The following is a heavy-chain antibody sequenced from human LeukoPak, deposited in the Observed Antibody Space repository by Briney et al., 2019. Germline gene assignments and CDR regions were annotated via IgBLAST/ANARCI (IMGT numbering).Heavy chain of an antibody. J-gene: IGHJ5*02. Sequence: GGSLRLSCAASGFTFSSYAMSWVRQAPGKGLEWVSAISGSGGSTYYADSVKGRFTISRDNSKNTLYLQMNSLRAEDTAVYYCAKSSVYSSSSGWFDPWAREPWSPSPQ. CDR2: ISGSGGST. D-gene: IGHD6-13*01. V-gene: IGHV3-23*01. CDR3: AKSSVYSSSSGWFDP. CDR1: GFTFSSYA.